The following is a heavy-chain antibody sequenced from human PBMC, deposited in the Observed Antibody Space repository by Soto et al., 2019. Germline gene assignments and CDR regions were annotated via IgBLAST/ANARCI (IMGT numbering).Heavy chain of an antibody. CDR3: AREYSNYVHLDAFDI. CDR2: IYYSGST. V-gene: IGHV4-31*03. Sequence: LSLTCTVSGGSISSGGYYWSWIRQHPGKGLEWIGYIYYSGSTYYNPSLKSRVTISVDTSKNQFSLKLSSVTAADTAVYYCAREYSNYVHLDAFDIWGQGTMVTVSS. D-gene: IGHD4-4*01. J-gene: IGHJ3*02. CDR1: GGSISSGGYY.